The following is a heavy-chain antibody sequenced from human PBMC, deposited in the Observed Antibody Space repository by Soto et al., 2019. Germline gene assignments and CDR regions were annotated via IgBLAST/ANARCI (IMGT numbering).Heavy chain of an antibody. Sequence: PSETLSLTCAVSGCSITSTNLWSWVRQPPGQGLEWIGEIYHTGSANYNPSLKSRVIMSVDKSKNQFSLKLSSVTAADTAVYYCARGSTTVVTPNWFDPWGQGTLVTVSS. CDR1: GCSITSTNL. V-gene: IGHV4-4*02. J-gene: IGHJ5*02. CDR2: IYHTGSA. CDR3: ARGSTTVVTPNWFDP. D-gene: IGHD4-17*01.